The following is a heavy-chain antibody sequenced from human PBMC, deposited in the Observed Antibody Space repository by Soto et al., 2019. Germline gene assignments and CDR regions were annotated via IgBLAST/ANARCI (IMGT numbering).Heavy chain of an antibody. V-gene: IGHV4-59*01. J-gene: IGHJ4*02. CDR3: ARVGNYYDSSGYYFDY. Sequence: PSETLSLTCTVSGGSISSYYWSWIRQPPGKGLEWIGYIYYSGSTNYNPSLKSRVTISVDTSKNQFSLKLSSVTAADTAVYYCARVGNYYDSSGYYFDYWGQGTLVTVS. D-gene: IGHD3-22*01. CDR2: IYYSGST. CDR1: GGSISSYY.